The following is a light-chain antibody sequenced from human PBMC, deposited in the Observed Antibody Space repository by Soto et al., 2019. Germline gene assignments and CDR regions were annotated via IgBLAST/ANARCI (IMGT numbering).Light chain of an antibody. CDR3: CSYAGSSTCNVV. J-gene: IGLJ2*01. V-gene: IGLV2-23*02. CDR2: EVS. CDR1: SSDVGSYNL. Sequence: QSALTQPASVSGSPGQSITLSCTGTSSDVGSYNLVSWYQPHPGKAPKLMIYEVSKRPSGVSNRFSGSKSGNTASQTISGLPAEDEADYYCCSYAGSSTCNVVFGGGTKLIVL.